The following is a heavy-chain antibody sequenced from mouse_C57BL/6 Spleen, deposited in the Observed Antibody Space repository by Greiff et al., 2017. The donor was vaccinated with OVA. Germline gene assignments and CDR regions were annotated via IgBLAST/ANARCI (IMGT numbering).Heavy chain of an antibody. CDR3: ARLGAY. V-gene: IGHV1-81*01. J-gene: IGHJ3*01. CDR2: IYPRSGNT. Sequence: VKLMESGAELARPGASVKLSCKASGYTFTSYGISWVKQRTGQGLEWIGEIYPRSGNTYYNEKFKGKATLTADKSSSTAYMELRSLTSEDSAVYFCARLGAYWGQGTLVTVSA. CDR1: GYTFTSYG.